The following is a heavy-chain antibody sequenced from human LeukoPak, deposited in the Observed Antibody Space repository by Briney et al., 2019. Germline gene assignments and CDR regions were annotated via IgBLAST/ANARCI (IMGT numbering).Heavy chain of an antibody. CDR3: ARASGSYGSGSYYYYGMDV. V-gene: IGHV4-38-2*01. Sequence: PSETLSLSCAVSGYSISSGYYWGSIRQPPGKGLEWIGSIFHSGSTYYNPSLKSRVNMSVDTSKNQISLKLSSVTAADTAVYYCARASGSYGSGSYYYYGMDVWGKGTTVTVSS. D-gene: IGHD3-10*01. CDR1: GYSISSGYY. J-gene: IGHJ6*04. CDR2: IFHSGST.